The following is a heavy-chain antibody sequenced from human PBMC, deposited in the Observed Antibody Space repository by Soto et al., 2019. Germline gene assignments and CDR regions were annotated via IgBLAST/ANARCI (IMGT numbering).Heavy chain of an antibody. CDR3: AREGRLSNYYYYGMDV. Sequence: QVQLQESGPGLVKPSETLSLTCTVSSGSISSYYWSWIRQPPGKGLEWIGYISYTGSTNYNPSLRSRVTISVDTSKNQFSLKLSSVTAADTAVYYCAREGRLSNYYYYGMDVWGQGTTVTVSS. D-gene: IGHD2-15*01. CDR2: ISYTGST. J-gene: IGHJ6*02. V-gene: IGHV4-59*01. CDR1: SGSISSYY.